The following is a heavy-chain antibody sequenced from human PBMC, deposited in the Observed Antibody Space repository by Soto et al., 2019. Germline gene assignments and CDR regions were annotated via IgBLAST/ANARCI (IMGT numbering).Heavy chain of an antibody. J-gene: IGHJ3*02. CDR1: GYTFTGYY. V-gene: IGHV1-2*02. D-gene: IGHD2-2*01. CDR2: INPNSGGT. Sequence: ASVKVSFKASGYTFTGYYMHWVRQAPGQGLEWMGWINPNSGGTNYAQKFQGRVTMTRDTSISTAYMELSRLRSDDTAVYYCARPQYQLLLGAFDIWGQGTMVTVSS. CDR3: ARPQYQLLLGAFDI.